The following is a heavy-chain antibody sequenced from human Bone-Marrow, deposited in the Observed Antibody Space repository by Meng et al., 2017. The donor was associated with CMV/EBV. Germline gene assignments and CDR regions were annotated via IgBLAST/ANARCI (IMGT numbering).Heavy chain of an antibody. Sequence: SCKASGYTFTGYYMHWVRQAPGQGLEWMANIKQDGSEKYYVDSVKGLFTISRDNAKNSLYLQMNSLRAEDTAVYYCAITTLVAAFDIWGQGTMVTVSS. CDR2: IKQDGSEK. J-gene: IGHJ3*02. CDR1: GYTFTGYY. V-gene: IGHV3-7*02. CDR3: AITTLVAAFDI. D-gene: IGHD3-22*01.